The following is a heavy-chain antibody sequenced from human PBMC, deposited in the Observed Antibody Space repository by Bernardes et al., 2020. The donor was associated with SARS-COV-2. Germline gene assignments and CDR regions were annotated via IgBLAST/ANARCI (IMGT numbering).Heavy chain of an antibody. CDR3: ARDMASGIAARPKVYYYYGMDV. D-gene: IGHD6-6*01. V-gene: IGHV3-7*01. CDR1: GFTFSSYW. J-gene: IGHJ6*02. CDR2: IKQDGSEK. Sequence: GGSLRLSCAASGFTFSSYWMSWVRQAPGKGLEWVANIKQDGSEKYYVDSVKGRFTISRDNAKNSLYLQMNSLRAEDTAVYYCARDMASGIAARPKVYYYYGMDVWSQRTTITGAS.